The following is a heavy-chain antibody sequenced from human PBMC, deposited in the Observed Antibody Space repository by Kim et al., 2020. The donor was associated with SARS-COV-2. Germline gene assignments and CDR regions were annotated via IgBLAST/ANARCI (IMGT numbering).Heavy chain of an antibody. CDR3: ASAGSGGSFSINWAF. Sequence: SVKVSCKASGGSFTSYAMNWVRQAPGQGLEWLGAIIPMFGPAKYSQKFKGRVTITADESTSTAYMDLSGLTSEDTAMYYCASAGSGGSFSINWAFWGQG. CDR1: GGSFTSYA. CDR2: IIPMFGPA. V-gene: IGHV1-69*13. D-gene: IGHD1-1*01. J-gene: IGHJ1*01.